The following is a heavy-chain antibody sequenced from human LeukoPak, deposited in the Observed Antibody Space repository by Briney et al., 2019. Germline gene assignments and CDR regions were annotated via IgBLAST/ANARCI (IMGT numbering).Heavy chain of an antibody. V-gene: IGHV1-8*01. CDR3: ARGRRAVAGKGNWFDP. D-gene: IGHD6-19*01. CDR2: MNPNSGNT. CDR1: GYTFTSYD. J-gene: IGHJ5*02. Sequence: ASVKVSCKASGYTFTSYDINWVRQATGQGLEWVGWMNPNSGNTGYAQKFQGRVTMTRNTSISTAYMELSSLRSEDTAVYYCARGRRAVAGKGNWFDPWGQGTLVTVSS.